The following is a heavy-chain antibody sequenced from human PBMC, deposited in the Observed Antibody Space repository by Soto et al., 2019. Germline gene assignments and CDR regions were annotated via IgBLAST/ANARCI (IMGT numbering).Heavy chain of an antibody. CDR1: GCTFSSYS. Sequence: GGSLRLSCAASGCTFSSYSMNWVRLAPGKGLEWVSSISSSSSYIYYADSVKGRFTITRDNAKNSLYLQMNSVRAEDTAVSYCARDADNWNYVGKFDYWGQGTLVTVSS. J-gene: IGHJ4*02. CDR2: ISSSSSYI. D-gene: IGHD1-7*01. CDR3: ARDADNWNYVGKFDY. V-gene: IGHV3-21*01.